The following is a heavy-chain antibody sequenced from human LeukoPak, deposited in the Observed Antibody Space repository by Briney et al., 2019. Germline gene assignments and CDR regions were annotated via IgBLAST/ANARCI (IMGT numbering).Heavy chain of an antibody. CDR1: GGSISGYY. Sequence: SETLSLTCTVSGGSISGYYWSWIRQPPGKGLEWIGHIYYSGSTNYNPSLKSRVTISVDTSRNQFSLKMTSVTAADTAVYYCVRHPWRMGSRDYNFDDWGQGTLVTVSS. D-gene: IGHD3-16*01. V-gene: IGHV4-59*08. CDR2: IYYSGST. J-gene: IGHJ4*02. CDR3: VRHPWRMGSRDYNFDD.